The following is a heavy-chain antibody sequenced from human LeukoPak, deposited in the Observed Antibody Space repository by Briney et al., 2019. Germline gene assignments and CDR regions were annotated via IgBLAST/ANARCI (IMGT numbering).Heavy chain of an antibody. CDR2: TRNKANSYTT. CDR1: GFTFSDHY. J-gene: IGHJ4*02. CDR3: ARVPFGLGGGNDY. V-gene: IGHV3-72*01. Sequence: PGGSLRLSCAASGFTFSDHYMDWVRQAPGKGLEWVGRTRNKANSYTTEYAASVKGRFIISRDESKNSLYLQMNSLKTEDTAVYYCARVPFGLGGGNDYWGQGTLVTVSS. D-gene: IGHD3-16*01.